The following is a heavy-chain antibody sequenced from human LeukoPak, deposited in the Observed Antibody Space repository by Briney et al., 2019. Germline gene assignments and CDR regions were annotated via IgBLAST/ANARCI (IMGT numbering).Heavy chain of an antibody. D-gene: IGHD3-10*01. Sequence: PGGSLRLSCAASGFTFSNAWMSWVRQAPGKGLEWVGRIKSKTDGGTTDYVAPVKGRFTISRDDSKNTLYLQMNRLKTEDTAVYYCTTEGTYYYGATWGQGTLVTVSS. CDR1: GFTFSNAW. J-gene: IGHJ5*02. CDR2: IKSKTDGGTT. V-gene: IGHV3-15*01. CDR3: TTEGTYYYGAT.